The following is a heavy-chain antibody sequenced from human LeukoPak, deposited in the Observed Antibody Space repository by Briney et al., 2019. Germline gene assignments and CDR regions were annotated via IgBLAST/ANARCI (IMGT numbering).Heavy chain of an antibody. D-gene: IGHD3-22*01. CDR2: IYHSGST. V-gene: IGHV4-38-2*01. CDR1: GYSISSGYY. Sequence: PSETLSLTCAVSGYSISSGYYWGWIRQPPGKGLEWIGSIYHSGSTYYNPSLRRRDTISVDTSKNQFSLKLSSVTAADTAVYYCARGAKKSYESSGYFFDYWGQGTLVTVSS. J-gene: IGHJ4*02. CDR3: ARGAKKSYESSGYFFDY.